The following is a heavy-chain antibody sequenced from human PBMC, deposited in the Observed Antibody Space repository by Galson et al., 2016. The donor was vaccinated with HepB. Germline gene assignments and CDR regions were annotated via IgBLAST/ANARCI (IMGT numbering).Heavy chain of an antibody. CDR1: GGSITSGNYY. CDR2: IYHSGIT. Sequence: SETLSLTCTVSGGSITSGNYYWAWIRQPPRKGLEWIGTIYHSGITYYNPSLKSRVTVSVDTSKNQFSLKMNSVTAADTAVYYCARDTYFYDGSGLDYWGQGTLVTVSS. J-gene: IGHJ4*02. V-gene: IGHV4-39*01. D-gene: IGHD3-22*01. CDR3: ARDTYFYDGSGLDY.